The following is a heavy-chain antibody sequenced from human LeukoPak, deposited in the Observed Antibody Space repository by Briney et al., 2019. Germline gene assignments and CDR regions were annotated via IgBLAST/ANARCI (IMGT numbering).Heavy chain of an antibody. CDR1: GYTFTGYY. CDR2: INPNSGGT. V-gene: IGHV1-2*02. J-gene: IGHJ5*02. D-gene: IGHD1-1*01. CDR3: ARIQTGTPSPEFDP. Sequence: ASVKVSCKASGYTFTGYYMHWVRRAPGQGLEWMGWINPNSGGTNYAQKFQGRVTMTRDTSISTAYMELSRLRSDDTAVYYCARIQTGTPSPEFDPWGQGTLVTVSS.